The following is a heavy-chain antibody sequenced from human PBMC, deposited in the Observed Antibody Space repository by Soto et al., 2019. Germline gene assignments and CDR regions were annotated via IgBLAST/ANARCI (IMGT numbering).Heavy chain of an antibody. CDR2: ISRDESTV. V-gene: IGHV3-11*01. CDR3: ATLTAPTDY. CDR1: GLTFRNYF. J-gene: IGHJ4*02. D-gene: IGHD2-21*02. Sequence: QVQLVESGGGLVKPGGSLRLSCVASGLTFRNYFMNWIRQAPGKGPEWLSYISRDESTVFYADSVKGRFTTSRDNAQNSVYLQMNSLRSEDTAVYYCATLTAPTDYWGQGSLVTVPS.